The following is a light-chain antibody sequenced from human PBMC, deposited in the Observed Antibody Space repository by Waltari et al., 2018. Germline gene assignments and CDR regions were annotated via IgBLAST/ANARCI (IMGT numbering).Light chain of an antibody. CDR1: QSVSNTY. Sequence: IVLTQSPGTLSLSPGARATLSCRASQSVSNTYLAWYQRKPGQAPRLLIYGASSRATGIPDRFSGSGSGTEFTLTINALEPEDSAVYFCQQYNYSPLTFGGGTRVEIK. CDR2: GAS. V-gene: IGKV3-20*01. CDR3: QQYNYSPLT. J-gene: IGKJ4*01.